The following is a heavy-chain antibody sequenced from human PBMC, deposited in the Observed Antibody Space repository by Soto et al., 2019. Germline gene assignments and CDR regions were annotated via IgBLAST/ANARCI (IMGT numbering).Heavy chain of an antibody. V-gene: IGHV1-69*02. CDR1: GGTFSSYT. D-gene: IGHD2-15*01. J-gene: IGHJ6*02. CDR3: ATVATLGYYYYGLDV. Sequence: QVQLVQSGAEVKKPGSSENVSCKASGGTFSSYTISWVRQAPGQGLEWMGRIIPILGIAHYAQKFQGSVMNTADKSTSTAYMHLSSLSSDNTAVYYCATVATLGYYYYGLDVWGQGTTVTVSS. CDR2: IIPILGIA.